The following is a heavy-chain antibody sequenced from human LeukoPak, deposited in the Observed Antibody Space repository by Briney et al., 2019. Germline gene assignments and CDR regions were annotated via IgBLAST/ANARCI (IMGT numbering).Heavy chain of an antibody. CDR2: INPNSGGT. Sequence: ASVKVSCKASGGTFSSYAISWVRQAPGQGLEWMGWINPNSGGTNYAQKFQGRVTMTRDTSISTAYMELSRLRSDDTAVYYCARRQGVVAATHNFDYWGQGTLVTVSS. D-gene: IGHD2-15*01. CDR3: ARRQGVVAATHNFDY. V-gene: IGHV1-2*02. CDR1: GGTFSSYA. J-gene: IGHJ4*02.